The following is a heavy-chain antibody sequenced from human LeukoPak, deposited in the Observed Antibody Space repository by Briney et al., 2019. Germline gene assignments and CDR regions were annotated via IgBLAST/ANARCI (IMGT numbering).Heavy chain of an antibody. V-gene: IGHV1-69*05. D-gene: IGHD2-21*01. J-gene: IGHJ6*03. CDR2: IIPIFGTA. Sequence: SVKFSCKASGGTFSSYAISWVRQAPGQGLEWMGGIIPIFGTANYAQKFQGRVTITTDESTSTAYMELSSLRSEDTAVYYCARVGDSPYYYMDVWGKGTTVTVSS. CDR3: ARVGDSPYYYMDV. CDR1: GGTFSSYA.